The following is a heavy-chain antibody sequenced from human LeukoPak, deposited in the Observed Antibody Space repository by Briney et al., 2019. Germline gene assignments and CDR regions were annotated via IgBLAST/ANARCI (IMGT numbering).Heavy chain of an antibody. D-gene: IGHD1-26*01. J-gene: IGHJ3*02. Sequence: PGGSLTLTCAASGGTFNSYARSWVRQPPGKGLEWISSFYYSGRATYYADSMSGLFTTSRDNSKTTAFLQMNSLGADDTAVYSCAKAGWYSAKTYATYDDAYDIWGRGTMVTVSS. CDR1: GGTFNSYA. V-gene: IGHV3-23*05. CDR3: AKAGWYSAKTYATYDDAYDI. CDR2: FYYSGRAT.